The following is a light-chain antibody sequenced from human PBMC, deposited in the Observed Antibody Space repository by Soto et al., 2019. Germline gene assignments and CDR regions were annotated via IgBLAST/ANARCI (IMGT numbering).Light chain of an antibody. CDR3: QQYKNWPPLT. CDR2: GAS. CDR1: QSVSSN. J-gene: IGKJ4*01. Sequence: ETVMTQSPATLSVSPGERATLSCRASQSVSSNLAWYQQKPGQAPRLLIYGASTRATGIPARFSGSGSGTAFTLTISSLQSEDFAVYFCQQYKNWPPLTFGGGTKVEIK. V-gene: IGKV3-15*01.